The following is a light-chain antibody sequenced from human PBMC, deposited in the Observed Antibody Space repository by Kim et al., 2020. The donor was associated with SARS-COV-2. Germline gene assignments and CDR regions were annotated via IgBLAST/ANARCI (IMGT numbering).Light chain of an antibody. CDR1: KLGDKY. J-gene: IGLJ2*01. CDR2: QNS. Sequence: SYELTQPPSVSVSPGQTARITCSGDKLGDKYGCWYQQKPGQSPVLVIYQNSKRPSGIPERFSGSNSGNTATLTISGTQAMDEADYYCQAWDSSTEVFGGGTKLTVL. V-gene: IGLV3-1*01. CDR3: QAWDSSTEV.